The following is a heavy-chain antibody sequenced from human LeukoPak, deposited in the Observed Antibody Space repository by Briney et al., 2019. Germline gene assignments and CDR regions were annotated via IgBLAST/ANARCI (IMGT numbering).Heavy chain of an antibody. J-gene: IGHJ4*02. Sequence: PGGSLRLSCAASGFTFSDAWMSWVRQAPGKGLEWVGRIKSKTDGGTTDYAAPVKGRFTISRDDSKNTLYLQMNSLKTEDTAVYYCTTRGGSFSIFDYWGQGTLVTVSS. D-gene: IGHD1-26*01. CDR2: IKSKTDGGTT. CDR1: GFTFSDAW. CDR3: TTRGGSFSIFDY. V-gene: IGHV3-15*01.